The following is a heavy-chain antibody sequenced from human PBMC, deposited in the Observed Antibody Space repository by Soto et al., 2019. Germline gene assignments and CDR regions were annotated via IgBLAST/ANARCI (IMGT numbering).Heavy chain of an antibody. CDR2: VGADGRGA. D-gene: IGHD3-16*01. V-gene: IGHV3-74*01. CDR1: GFTFSNYW. J-gene: IGHJ4*02. Sequence: EVQLVESGGGLVQHGGSVRLSCAASGFTFSNYWMHWVRQTPGKGLVWVSRVGADGRGATYADSVKGRFTISRDNATNTLYLQMASLRVEATAMYHCARDGLMHGPDMDQWGQGILVTVSS. CDR3: ARDGLMHGPDMDQ.